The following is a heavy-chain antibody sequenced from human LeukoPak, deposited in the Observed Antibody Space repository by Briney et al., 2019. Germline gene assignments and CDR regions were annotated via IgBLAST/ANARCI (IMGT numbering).Heavy chain of an antibody. D-gene: IGHD3-22*01. J-gene: IGHJ5*02. V-gene: IGHV4-59*12. Sequence: SETLSLTCTVSGGSISSFYWSWIRQPPGKGLEWIGYIYYSGSTNYNPSLKSRVTMSVDTSKNQFSLKLSSVTAADTALYYCARDRGPTDSSDYYLGWFDPWGQGTLVTVSS. CDR2: IYYSGST. CDR3: ARDRGPTDSSDYYLGWFDP. CDR1: GGSISSFY.